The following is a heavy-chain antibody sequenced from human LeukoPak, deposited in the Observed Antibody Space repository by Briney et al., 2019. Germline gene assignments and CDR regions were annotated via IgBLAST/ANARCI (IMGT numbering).Heavy chain of an antibody. CDR3: ARDKSVVAATRVDY. CDR1: GYTFTGYY. Sequence: GASVTVSCKASGYTFTGYYMHWVRQAPGQGLEWMGWISAYNGNTNYAQKLQGRVTMTTDTSTSTAYMELRSLRSDDTAVYYCARDKSVVAATRVDYWGQGTLVTVSS. J-gene: IGHJ4*02. V-gene: IGHV1-18*04. CDR2: ISAYNGNT. D-gene: IGHD2-15*01.